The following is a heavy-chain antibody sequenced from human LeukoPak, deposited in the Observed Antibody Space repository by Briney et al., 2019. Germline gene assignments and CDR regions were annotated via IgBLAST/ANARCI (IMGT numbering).Heavy chain of an antibody. Sequence: SETLSLTCTVSGGSISSSSYYWGWIRQPPGKGLERLGSIYYSGSTYYNPSLKGRVAMSVVTSKTQFSLKLSSVSAADTAVYYCACHDFRSGLYAFDIWGQGTMVTVSS. CDR2: IYYSGST. V-gene: IGHV4-39*07. CDR1: GGSISSSSYY. J-gene: IGHJ3*02. D-gene: IGHD3-3*01. CDR3: ACHDFRSGLYAFDI.